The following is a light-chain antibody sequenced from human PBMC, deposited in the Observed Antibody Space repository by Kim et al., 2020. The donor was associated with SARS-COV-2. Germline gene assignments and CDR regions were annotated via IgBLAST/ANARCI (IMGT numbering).Light chain of an antibody. CDR2: DAS. CDR3: QQYYSYPWT. J-gene: IGKJ1*01. Sequence: ASVGDRVTITCRASQSLSSWLAWYQQKPGQAPKLLIYDASSLESGVPSRFSGSGSGAEFTLTISSLQPDDFATYYCQQYYSYPWTFGQGTKVEIK. CDR1: QSLSSW. V-gene: IGKV1-5*01.